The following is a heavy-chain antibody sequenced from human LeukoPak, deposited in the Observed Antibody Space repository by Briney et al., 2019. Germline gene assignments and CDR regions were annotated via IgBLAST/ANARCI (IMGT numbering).Heavy chain of an antibody. CDR2: IYSGGMT. V-gene: IGHV4-39*01. J-gene: IGHJ4*02. Sequence: PSETLPLTCTVAGGSISSGDYYWSWLRQPPGKGLEWIASIYSGGMTFYSPSLKSRLTISADTSRNHFSLILSSVTAADTALYFCARHFDHPTAYFDSWGQGSLVTVSS. D-gene: IGHD1-14*01. CDR1: GGSISSGDYY. CDR3: ARHFDHPTAYFDS.